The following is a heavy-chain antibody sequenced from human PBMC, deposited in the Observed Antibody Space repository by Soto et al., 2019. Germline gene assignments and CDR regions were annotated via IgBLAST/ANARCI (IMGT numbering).Heavy chain of an antibody. D-gene: IGHD1-26*01. V-gene: IGHV1-46*01. J-gene: IGHJ5*02. Sequence: ASVKVSCKAPADTFTSYYILWVRQAPGHGFECMGIINPIGGSTRFAQTFQDSITMTTDTSTSTVYMGLRSLGAEDTAVYYCARSSGWLFGSIIEGSNGLAPWGHGSLVPVSS. CDR2: INPIGGST. CDR3: ARSSGWLFGSIIEGSNGLAP. CDR1: ADTFTSYY.